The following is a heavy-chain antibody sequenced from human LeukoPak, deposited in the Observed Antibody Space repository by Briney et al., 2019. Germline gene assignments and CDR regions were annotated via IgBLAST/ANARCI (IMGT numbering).Heavy chain of an antibody. Sequence: SETLSLTCTVSGGSISSYYWSWIRQPPGKGLEWIGYIYYSGSTNYNPSLKSRVTISVDTSKNQFSLKLSSVTAADTAVYYCARETYYYGSGGLYYYYMDVWGKGTTVTVSS. J-gene: IGHJ6*03. V-gene: IGHV4-59*01. D-gene: IGHD3-10*01. CDR1: GGSISSYY. CDR3: ARETYYYGSGGLYYYYMDV. CDR2: IYYSGST.